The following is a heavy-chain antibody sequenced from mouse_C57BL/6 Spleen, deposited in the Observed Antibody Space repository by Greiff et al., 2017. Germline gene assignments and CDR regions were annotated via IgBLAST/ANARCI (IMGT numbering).Heavy chain of an antibody. CDR1: GYTFTSYW. CDR2: IDPSDSYT. V-gene: IGHV1-69*01. D-gene: IGHD1-3*01. CDR3: AREGKYKEDLDY. J-gene: IGHJ2*01. Sequence: VQLQQPGAELVMPGASVKLSCKASGYTFTSYWMHWVKQRPGQGLEWIGEIDPSDSYTNYNQKFKGKSTLTEDKSSSTAYMQLSSLKSEDSAVYYCAREGKYKEDLDYWGQGTTLTVSS.